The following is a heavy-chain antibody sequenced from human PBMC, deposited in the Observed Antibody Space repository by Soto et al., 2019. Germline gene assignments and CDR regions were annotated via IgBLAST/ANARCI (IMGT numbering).Heavy chain of an antibody. CDR1: GFTFSSYA. V-gene: IGHV3-30-3*01. CDR2: ISYDGSNK. Sequence: GGSLRLSCAASGFTFSSYAMHWVRQAPGKGLEWVAVISYDGSNKYYADSVKGRFTISRDNSKNTLYLQMNSLRAEDTAVYYCARGRGYCSSTSCYHELAVAAIFDYWGQGTLVTVSS. CDR3: ARGRGYCSSTSCYHELAVAAIFDY. J-gene: IGHJ4*02. D-gene: IGHD2-2*01.